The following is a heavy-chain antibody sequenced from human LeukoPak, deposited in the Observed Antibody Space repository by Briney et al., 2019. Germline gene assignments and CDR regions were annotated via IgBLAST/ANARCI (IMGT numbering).Heavy chain of an antibody. J-gene: IGHJ6*02. D-gene: IGHD7-27*01. Sequence: ASVKVSCKVSGYTLTELSMHWVRQAPGQGLEWMGWTNPNSSGTNYAQKFQGWVTMTRDTSISTAYMELSRLGSDDTAVYYCARGQNWGSYYGMDVWGQGTTVTVSS. CDR3: ARGQNWGSYYGMDV. CDR2: TNPNSSGT. CDR1: GYTLTELS. V-gene: IGHV1-2*04.